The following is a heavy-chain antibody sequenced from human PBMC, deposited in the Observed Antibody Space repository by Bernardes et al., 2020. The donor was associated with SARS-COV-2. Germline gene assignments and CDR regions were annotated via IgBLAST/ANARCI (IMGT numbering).Heavy chain of an antibody. V-gene: IGHV3-15*01. CDR3: ITASRSPF. CDR2: IKSKTDGGTT. Sequence: GGYLSRSGAASGFTVSHAWMSWVRPAPGKGLEWVGRIKSKTDGGTTDYAAPVKGRFTISRDDSKDTLFLQMSSLKTEDTAVYYCITASRSPFWGQGTLVTVSS. CDR1: GFTVSHAW. J-gene: IGHJ4*02.